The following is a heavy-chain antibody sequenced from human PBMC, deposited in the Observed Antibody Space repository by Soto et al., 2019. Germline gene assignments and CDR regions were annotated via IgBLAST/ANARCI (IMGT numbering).Heavy chain of an antibody. CDR1: SGSVFSSNW. J-gene: IGHJ4*02. D-gene: IGHD6-19*01. CDR2: TRNSGGA. CDR3: ASHLVMAGTRGFDH. V-gene: IGHV4-4*02. Sequence: QVQLPESGPGLVKPSGTLSLTCAVSSGSVFSSNWWSWVRLPPGKGLEWIGETRNSGGANYNPSLKSRVTITVDRSRNHIFLELSSVTAADTAVYYCASHLVMAGTRGFDHWGLGTLVTVSS.